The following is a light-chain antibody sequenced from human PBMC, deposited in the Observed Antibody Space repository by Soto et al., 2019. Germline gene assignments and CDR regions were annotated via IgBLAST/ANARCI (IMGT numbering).Light chain of an antibody. CDR2: DTS. Sequence: EIVVTHSRGTLRRAAGESATRSSRSSQTLSNSFIAWYQQKPGQAPRLLIYDTSSRATGVPDRSSASGSGTDFPLTISRLAPEDFAVHSCKQYGSPLWTFGQGTKVDIK. J-gene: IGKJ1*01. CDR1: QTLSNSF. V-gene: IGKV3-20*01. CDR3: KQYGSPLWT.